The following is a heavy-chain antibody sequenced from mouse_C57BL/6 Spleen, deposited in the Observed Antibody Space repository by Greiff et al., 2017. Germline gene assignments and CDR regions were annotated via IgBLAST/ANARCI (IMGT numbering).Heavy chain of an antibody. CDR1: GYAFSSSW. CDR2: IYPGDGDT. Sequence: QVQLQQSGPELVKPGASVKISCKASGYAFSSSWMNWVKQRPGKGLEWIGRIYPGDGDTNYNGKFKGKATLTADKASSTAYMQLSSLTAEDSAVYFCAMPYGSNLAWFAYWGQGTLVTVSA. CDR3: AMPYGSNLAWFAY. J-gene: IGHJ3*01. V-gene: IGHV1-82*01. D-gene: IGHD1-1*01.